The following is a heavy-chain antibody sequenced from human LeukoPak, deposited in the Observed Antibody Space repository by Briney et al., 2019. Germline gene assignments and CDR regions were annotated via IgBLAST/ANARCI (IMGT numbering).Heavy chain of an antibody. CDR2: INAGNGNT. CDR3: ARDGVDSATYYYYGMGV. J-gene: IGHJ6*02. D-gene: IGHD6-25*01. Sequence: ASVKVSCKASGYTFTSYAMHWVRQAPGQRLEWMGWINAGNGNTKYSQKFQGRVTITRDTSASTAYMELSSLRSEDTAVYYCARDGVDSATYYYYGMGVWGQGTTVTVSS. CDR1: GYTFTSYA. V-gene: IGHV1-3*01.